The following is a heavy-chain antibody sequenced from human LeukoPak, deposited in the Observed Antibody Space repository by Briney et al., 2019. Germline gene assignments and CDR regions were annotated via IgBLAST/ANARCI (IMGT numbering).Heavy chain of an antibody. V-gene: IGHV4-31*03. J-gene: IGHJ4*02. CDR3: ARVREATIAPFFDY. CDR2: IYYGGST. Sequence: PSETLSLTCTVSGDSISSGDYYWAWIRQQPGKGLEWIGCIYYGGSTYYNLSLKSRVIISADTSKNHFSLKLSSVTAADTAVYYCARVREATIAPFFDYWGQGILVTVSS. D-gene: IGHD6-13*01. CDR1: GDSISSGDYY.